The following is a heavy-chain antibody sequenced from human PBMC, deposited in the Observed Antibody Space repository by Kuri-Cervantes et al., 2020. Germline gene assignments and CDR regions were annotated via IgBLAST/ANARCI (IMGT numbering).Heavy chain of an antibody. V-gene: IGHV3-7*01. J-gene: IGHJ4*02. CDR1: GFTFSSYW. CDR2: IKQDGSEK. Sequence: GGSLRLSCAASGFTFSSYWMSWVRQAPGKGLEWVANIKQDGSEKYYADSVKGRFTISRDNSKNTLYQQMNSLRAEDTAVYYCARDAEYCSGGSCYWGSFDYWGQGTLVTVSS. CDR3: ARDAEYCSGGSCYWGSFDY. D-gene: IGHD2-15*01.